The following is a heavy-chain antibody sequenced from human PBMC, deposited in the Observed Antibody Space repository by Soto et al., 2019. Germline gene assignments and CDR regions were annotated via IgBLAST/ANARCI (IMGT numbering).Heavy chain of an antibody. D-gene: IGHD1-26*01. CDR2: IIPTFRTT. CDR1: GGTFSNYG. V-gene: IGHV1-69*18. J-gene: IGHJ6*02. Sequence: QVQLVQSGAEVKKPGYSVKVSCKASGGTFSNYGISWVRQAPGQGLEWMGSIIPTFRTTTYAQKFQGRLTISADESTRTGYMDLSSLIFEHTAVYSCAGVVVGPTRLWYKHDMDVWGQGTTVTVSS. CDR3: AGVVVGPTRLWYKHDMDV.